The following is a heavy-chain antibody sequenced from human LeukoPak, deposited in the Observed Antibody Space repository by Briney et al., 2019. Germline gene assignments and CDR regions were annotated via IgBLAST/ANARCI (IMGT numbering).Heavy chain of an antibody. D-gene: IGHD2-2*01. V-gene: IGHV4-30-2*01. CDR2: IYHSGST. J-gene: IGHJ4*02. CDR3: ARDPNQSSTLDY. CDR1: GGSISSGGYY. Sequence: SQTLSLTCTVSGGSISSGGYYWSWIRQPPGKGLEWIGYIYHSGSTYYNPSLKSRVTISIDRSKNQFSLKLSSVTAADTAVYYCARDPNQSSTLDYWGQGTLVTVSS.